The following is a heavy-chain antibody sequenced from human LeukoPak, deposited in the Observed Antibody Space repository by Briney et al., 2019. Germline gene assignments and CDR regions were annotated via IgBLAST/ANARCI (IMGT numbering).Heavy chain of an antibody. Sequence: GASVKVSCKASGYTFTSYGISWVRQAPGQGLEWMGWISAYNGNTNYAQKLQGRVTMTTDTSTSTAYMELRSLRSDDTAVYYCARSSDLSSDFVRGYFDYWGQGTLVTVSS. CDR3: ARSSDLSSDFVRGYFDY. CDR1: GYTFTSYG. D-gene: IGHD3-22*01. J-gene: IGHJ4*02. CDR2: ISAYNGNT. V-gene: IGHV1-18*01.